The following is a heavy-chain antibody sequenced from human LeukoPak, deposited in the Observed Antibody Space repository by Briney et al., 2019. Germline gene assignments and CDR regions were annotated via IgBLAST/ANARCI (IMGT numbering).Heavy chain of an antibody. J-gene: IGHJ3*02. CDR1: GGSISSYY. CDR3: ARVVRDIYAFDI. CDR2: IYYSGST. D-gene: IGHD3-10*01. V-gene: IGHV4-59*12. Sequence: SETLSLTCTVSGGSISSYYWSWIRQPPGKGLEWIGYIYYSGSTNYNPSLKSRVTISVDTSKNQFSLKLSSVTAADTAVYYCARVVRDIYAFDIWGQGTMVTVSS.